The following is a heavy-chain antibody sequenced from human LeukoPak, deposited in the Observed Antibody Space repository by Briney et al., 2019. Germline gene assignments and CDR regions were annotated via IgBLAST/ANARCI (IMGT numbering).Heavy chain of an antibody. D-gene: IGHD2-2*01. CDR2: IYYSGST. V-gene: IGHV4-59*12. Sequence: PSETLSLTCTVSGGSISSYYWSWIRQPPGKGLEWIGYIYYSGSTNYNPSLKSRVTISVDTSKNQFSLKLSSVTAADTAVYYCARDSTSNDGWFDPWGQGTLVTVSS. J-gene: IGHJ5*02. CDR1: GGSISSYY. CDR3: ARDSTSNDGWFDP.